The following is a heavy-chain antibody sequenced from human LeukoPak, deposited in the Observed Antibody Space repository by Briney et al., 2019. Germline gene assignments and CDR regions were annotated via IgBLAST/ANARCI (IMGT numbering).Heavy chain of an antibody. D-gene: IGHD6-19*01. Sequence: PSETLSLTCAVSGASISGSGYYLGWIRQPPGKGLEWIGNIYYTGSTYYNASLQSRVTISIDMSKNQFSLRLSSVTAADTAMYYCVKSGGYGLIDYWGQGTPVIASS. CDR1: GASISGSGYY. CDR2: IYYTGST. CDR3: VKSGGYGLIDY. J-gene: IGHJ4*02. V-gene: IGHV4-39*01.